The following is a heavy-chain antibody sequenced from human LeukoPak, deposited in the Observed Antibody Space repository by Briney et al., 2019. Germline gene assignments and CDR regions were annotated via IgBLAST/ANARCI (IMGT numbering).Heavy chain of an antibody. Sequence: PGGSLTLSCAASGFTFSSYSMNWVRQAPGKGLEWVSSINNCMGNIYYADSVKGRFTISRDNAKNSLYLQMNSLRAEDTAVYYRAREIYQHLVPDYWGQGTLVTVSS. CDR2: INNCMGNI. V-gene: IGHV3-21*01. D-gene: IGHD6-13*01. CDR1: GFTFSSYS. J-gene: IGHJ4*02. CDR3: AREIYQHLVPDY.